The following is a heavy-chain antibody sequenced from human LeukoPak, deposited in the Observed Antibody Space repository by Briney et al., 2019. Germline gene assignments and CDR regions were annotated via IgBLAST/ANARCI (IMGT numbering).Heavy chain of an antibody. V-gene: IGHV4-34*01. D-gene: IGHD3-3*01. CDR1: GGSFSGYY. J-gene: IGHJ4*02. Sequence: PSETLSLACAVYGGSFSGYYWSWIRQPPGKGLEWIGEINHSGSTNYNPSLKSRVTISVDTSKNQFSLKLSSVTAADTAVYYCASGTIFASYWGQGTLVTVSS. CDR3: ASGTIFASY. CDR2: INHSGST.